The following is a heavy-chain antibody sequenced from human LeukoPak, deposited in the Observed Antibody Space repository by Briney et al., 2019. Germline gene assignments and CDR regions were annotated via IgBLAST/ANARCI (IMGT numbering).Heavy chain of an antibody. J-gene: IGHJ6*02. V-gene: IGHV4-59*08. D-gene: IGHD3-10*01. CDR1: GGSISSYY. CDR3: ARAREGAIRAMDV. CDR2: IYYSGST. Sequence: PSETLSLTCTVSGGSISSYYWSWIRQPPGKGLEWIGYIYYSGSTNYNPSLKSRVTISVDTSKNQFSLKLSSVTAADTAVYYCARAREGAIRAMDVWGQGTTVTVSS.